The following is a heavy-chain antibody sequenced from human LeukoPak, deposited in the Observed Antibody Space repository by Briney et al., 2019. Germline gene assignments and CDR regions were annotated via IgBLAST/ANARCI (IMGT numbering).Heavy chain of an antibody. V-gene: IGHV4-31*03. J-gene: IGHJ6*03. D-gene: IGHD3-10*01. CDR1: GGSISSGGYY. Sequence: SQTLSLTCTVSGGSISSGGYYWSWIRQHPGKGLEWIGYIYYSGSTYYNPSLKSRVTISVDTSKNQFSLKLSSVTAADTAVYYCASLDHYYGSGSSTLTRGYYYYMDVWGKGTTVTVSS. CDR2: IYYSGST. CDR3: ASLDHYYGSGSSTLTRGYYYYMDV.